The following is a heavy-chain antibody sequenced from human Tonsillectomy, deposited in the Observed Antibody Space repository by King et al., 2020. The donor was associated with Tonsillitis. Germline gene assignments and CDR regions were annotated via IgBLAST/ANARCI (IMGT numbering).Heavy chain of an antibody. J-gene: IGHJ4*02. V-gene: IGHV3-66*01. CDR2: IYSGGST. D-gene: IGHD3-10*01. CDR1: GFTVSSNY. Sequence: VQLVESGGGLVQPGGSLRLSCAASGFTVSSNYMSWVRQAPGKGLEWVSVIYSGGSTYYADSVKGRFTISRDNSKNTLYLQMHSLRAEDTAVYYCARAFSPGTGDYWGQGTLVTVSS. CDR3: ARAFSPGTGDY.